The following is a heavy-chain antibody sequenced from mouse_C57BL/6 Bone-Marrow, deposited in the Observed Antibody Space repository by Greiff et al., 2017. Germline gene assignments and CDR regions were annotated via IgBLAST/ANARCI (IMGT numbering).Heavy chain of an antibody. Sequence: QAQLQQPGTELVKPGASVKLSCKASGYTFTSYWMHWVKQRPGQGLEWIGNINPSNGGTNYNEKFKSKATLTVDKSSSTAYMQLSSLTSEDSAVYYCARESSSYALSGFDCWGQGTTLTVSS. V-gene: IGHV1-53*01. CDR1: GYTFTSYW. J-gene: IGHJ2*01. CDR3: ARESSSYALSGFDC. CDR2: INPSNGGT. D-gene: IGHD1-1*01.